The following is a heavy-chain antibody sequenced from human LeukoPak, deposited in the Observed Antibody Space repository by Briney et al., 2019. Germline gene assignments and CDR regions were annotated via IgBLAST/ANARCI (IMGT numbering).Heavy chain of an antibody. Sequence: SETLSLTCAVYGGSFSGYYWSWIRQPPGKGLEWIGEINHSGSTNYNPSLKSRVSISVDTSKNQFSLKLSSVTAADTAVYYCARGALRMSHYYDSSGYPLSYWGQGTLVTVSS. V-gene: IGHV4-34*01. J-gene: IGHJ4*02. CDR2: INHSGST. CDR3: ARGALRMSHYYDSSGYPLSY. D-gene: IGHD3-22*01. CDR1: GGSFSGYY.